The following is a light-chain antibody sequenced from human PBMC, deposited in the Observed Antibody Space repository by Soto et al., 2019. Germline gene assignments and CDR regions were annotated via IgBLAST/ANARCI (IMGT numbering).Light chain of an antibody. J-gene: IGKJ4*01. Sequence: VVKQSLGTLSLKKGDRATLSCRASQSMSNSNLAWYQHKPGQAPRLLIYGASNRATGIPDRFSGSGSGTDFILTINRLEPEDFAVYYCQEFASSFGGGTKVDIK. CDR3: QEFASS. V-gene: IGKV3-20*01. CDR1: QSMSNSN. CDR2: GAS.